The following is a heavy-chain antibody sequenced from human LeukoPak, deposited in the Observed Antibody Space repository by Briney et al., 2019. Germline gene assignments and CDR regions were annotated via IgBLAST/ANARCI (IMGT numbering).Heavy chain of an antibody. CDR2: ISTDGSST. V-gene: IGHV3-74*01. J-gene: IGHJ3*02. D-gene: IGHD6-6*01. CDR3: VREYSSSSGRAFDI. Sequence: GGSLRLSCAASGFTFSSYWMHWVRQAPGKGRVWVSRISTDGSSTNSAHSVKGRLTISRDNAKNTLYLQMNSLRAEDTAVYYCVREYSSSSGRAFDIWGQGTMVTVSP. CDR1: GFTFSSYW.